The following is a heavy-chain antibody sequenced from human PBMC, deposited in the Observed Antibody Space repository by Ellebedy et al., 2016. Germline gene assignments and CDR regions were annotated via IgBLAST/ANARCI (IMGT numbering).Heavy chain of an antibody. CDR2: INSDGSST. CDR3: ARGSRPRYMDV. Sequence: GESLKISCAASGFTFSSYWMHWVRQAPGKGLVWVSRINSDGSSTSYADSVKGRFTISRDNAKNTLYLQMNSLRAEDTAVYYCARGSRPRYMDVWGKGTTVTVSS. J-gene: IGHJ6*03. CDR1: GFTFSSYW. V-gene: IGHV3-74*01.